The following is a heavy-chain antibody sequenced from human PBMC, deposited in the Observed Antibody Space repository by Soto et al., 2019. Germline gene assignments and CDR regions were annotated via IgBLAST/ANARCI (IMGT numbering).Heavy chain of an antibody. CDR1: GYTFTSYD. Sequence: QVQLVQSGAEVKKPGASVKVSCKASGYTFTSYDINWVRQATGQGLEWMGWMNPNSGNTGYAQKFQGRVTMTRNTYISTAYMELSSLRSEDTAVYYCARVERYYDILTGYSTAEYFQHWGQGTLVTVSS. CDR3: ARVERYYDILTGYSTAEYFQH. D-gene: IGHD3-9*01. CDR2: MNPNSGNT. J-gene: IGHJ1*01. V-gene: IGHV1-8*01.